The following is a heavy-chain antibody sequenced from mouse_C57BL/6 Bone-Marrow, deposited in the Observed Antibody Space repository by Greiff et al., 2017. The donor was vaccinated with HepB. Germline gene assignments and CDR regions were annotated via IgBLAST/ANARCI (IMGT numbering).Heavy chain of an antibody. CDR2: IHPNSGST. CDR1: GYTFTSYW. Sequence: QVQLQQSGAELVKPGASVKLSCKASGYTFTSYWMHWVKQRPGQGLEWIGMIHPNSGSTNYNEKFKSKATLTVDKSSSTAYMQLSSLTSEDSAVYYCARGGDGYYTMDYWGQGTSVTVSS. J-gene: IGHJ4*01. V-gene: IGHV1-64*01. D-gene: IGHD2-3*01. CDR3: ARGGDGYYTMDY.